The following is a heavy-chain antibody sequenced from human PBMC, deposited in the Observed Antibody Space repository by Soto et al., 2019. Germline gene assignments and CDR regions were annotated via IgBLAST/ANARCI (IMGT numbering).Heavy chain of an antibody. J-gene: IGHJ3*02. Sequence: QVQLQESGPGLVKPSQTLSLTCTVSGGSISSGGYYWSWIRQHPGKGLEWIGYIYYSGSTYYNPSLQSRVTISVDTSKNQFSLKLSSVTAADTAVYYCARDGGSYLLGAFDIWGQGTMVTVSS. V-gene: IGHV4-31*03. CDR1: GGSISSGGYY. CDR2: IYYSGST. CDR3: ARDGGSYLLGAFDI. D-gene: IGHD1-26*01.